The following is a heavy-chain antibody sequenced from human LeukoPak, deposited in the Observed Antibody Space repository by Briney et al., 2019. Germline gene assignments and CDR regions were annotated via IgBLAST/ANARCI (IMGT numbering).Heavy chain of an antibody. Sequence: GGSLRLSCAASGFTFSSYAMSWVRQAPGKGLEWVSAISGSGGSTYYADSVKGRFIISRDNSKNTLYLQMNSLRAEDTAVYYCASRGFVVVARVDYWGQGTLVTVSS. CDR1: GFTFSSYA. V-gene: IGHV3-23*01. D-gene: IGHD2-2*01. CDR2: ISGSGGST. J-gene: IGHJ4*02. CDR3: ASRGFVVVARVDY.